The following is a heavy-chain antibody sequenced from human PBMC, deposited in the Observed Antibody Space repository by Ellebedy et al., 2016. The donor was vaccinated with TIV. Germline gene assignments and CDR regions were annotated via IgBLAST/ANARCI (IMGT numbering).Heavy chain of an antibody. CDR3: AASESADSDY. Sequence: MPSETLSLTCTVSGGSISNYYCTWIRQPPGKGLEWIGHMYYSGSSNYNPSLKSRVTMSIDTSKNQFSLKMSTVTAADTAVSYCAASESADSDYWGPGTLVTVSS. D-gene: IGHD2-2*01. CDR2: MYYSGSS. V-gene: IGHV4-59*01. J-gene: IGHJ4*02. CDR1: GGSISNYY.